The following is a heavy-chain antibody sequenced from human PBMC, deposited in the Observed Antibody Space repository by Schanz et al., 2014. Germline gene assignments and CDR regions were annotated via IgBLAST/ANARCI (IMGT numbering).Heavy chain of an antibody. Sequence: EVQLVESGGGLVQPGGSLRLSCGSSGFTFSPYWMHWVRQAPGKGLVWVSRINGDGSNTNYADSVKGRFTISRDNAKNSLYLQMNSLRAEDTAVSHCVSSGSYSSYAFWGQGTLVTVSS. D-gene: IGHD3-10*01. CDR1: GFTFSPYW. CDR2: INGDGSNT. V-gene: IGHV3-74*01. CDR3: VSSGSYSSYAF. J-gene: IGHJ4*02.